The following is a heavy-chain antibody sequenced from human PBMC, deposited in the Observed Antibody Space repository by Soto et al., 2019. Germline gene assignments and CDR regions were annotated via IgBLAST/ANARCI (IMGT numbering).Heavy chain of an antibody. Sequence: SETLSLTXPVSGVTISTYYWSWIRQPPGKGLEWIGYNYHSGTTQYNPSLKTRLTISLDTSKKQFSLKLSSVTAADTAVYYCARQEAVPGTPFDSWGQGTLVTVSS. CDR1: GVTISTYY. CDR3: ARQEAVPGTPFDS. V-gene: IGHV4-59*01. CDR2: NYHSGTT. D-gene: IGHD6-19*01. J-gene: IGHJ4*02.